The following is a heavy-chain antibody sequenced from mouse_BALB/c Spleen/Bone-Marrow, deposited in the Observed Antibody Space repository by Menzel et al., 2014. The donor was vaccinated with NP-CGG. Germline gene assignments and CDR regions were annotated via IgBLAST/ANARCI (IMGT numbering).Heavy chain of an antibody. V-gene: IGHV1-7*01. CDR2: INPSTGYT. J-gene: IGHJ4*01. CDR1: GYTFTSYW. Sequence: VQLQQSGAELAEPGASVEMSCKASGYTFTSYWMHWVKQRPGQGLEWIGYINPSTGYTEYNQKFKDKATLTADKSSSTAYMQLSSLTSEDSAVYYCARQITTVDYAMDYWGQGTSVTVSS. CDR3: ARQITTVDYAMDY. D-gene: IGHD1-1*01.